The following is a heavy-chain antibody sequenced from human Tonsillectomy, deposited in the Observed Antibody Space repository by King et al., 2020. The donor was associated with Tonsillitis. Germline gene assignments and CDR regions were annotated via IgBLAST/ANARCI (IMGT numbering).Heavy chain of an antibody. J-gene: IGHJ6*03. CDR2: TYYRSKWYN. CDR1: GDSVSSNSAA. D-gene: IGHD6-13*01. CDR3: ARESSSWPYYYYYYYMDV. Sequence: VQLQQSGPGLVKPSQPLSLTCAISGDSVSSNSAAWNWIRQSPSRGLEWLGRTYYRSKWYNDYAVSVNSRITINPDTSKNQFSLQLNSVTPEDTAVYYCARESSSWPYYYYYYYMDVWGKGTTVTVSS. V-gene: IGHV6-1*01.